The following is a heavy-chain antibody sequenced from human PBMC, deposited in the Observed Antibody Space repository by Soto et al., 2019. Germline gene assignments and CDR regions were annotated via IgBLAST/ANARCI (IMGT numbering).Heavy chain of an antibody. CDR3: ARGPVVATTPFDY. CDR2: IYYSGST. CDR1: GGSISSGDYY. Sequence: SETLSLTCTVSGGSISSGDYYWSWIRQPPGKGLEWIGYIYYSGSTYYNPSLKSRVTISVDTSKNQFSLKLSSVTAADTAVYYCARGPVVATTPFDYWGQGTLVTVSS. D-gene: IGHD5-12*01. J-gene: IGHJ4*02. V-gene: IGHV4-30-4*01.